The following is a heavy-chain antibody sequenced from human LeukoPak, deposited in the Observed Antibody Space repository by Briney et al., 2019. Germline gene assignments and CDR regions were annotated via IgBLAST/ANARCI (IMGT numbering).Heavy chain of an antibody. J-gene: IGHJ4*02. Sequence: ASVKVSCKASGLSLTHDGISWVRQAPGQGLEWMGWINTNTGNPTYAQGFTGRFVFSLDTSVSTAYLQISSLKAEDTAVYYCATRGVVRESYSGSYPWGQGTLVTVSS. CDR2: INTNTGNP. V-gene: IGHV7-4-1*02. CDR3: ATRGVVRESYSGSYP. CDR1: GLSLTHDG. D-gene: IGHD1-26*01.